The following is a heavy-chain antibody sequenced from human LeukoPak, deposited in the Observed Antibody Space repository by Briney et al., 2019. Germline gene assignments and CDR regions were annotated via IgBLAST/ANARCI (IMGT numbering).Heavy chain of an antibody. CDR1: GFTFSSYE. V-gene: IGHV3-48*03. J-gene: IGHJ4*02. D-gene: IGHD2-2*02. CDR3: ARTATAIPGVFDY. CDR2: ISSSGSTI. Sequence: GGSLRLSCAASGFTFSSYEMNWVRQAPGKGLEWVSYISSSGSTIYCADSVKGRFTISRDNAKNSLYLQMNSLRAEDTAVYYCARTATAIPGVFDYWGQGTLVTVSS.